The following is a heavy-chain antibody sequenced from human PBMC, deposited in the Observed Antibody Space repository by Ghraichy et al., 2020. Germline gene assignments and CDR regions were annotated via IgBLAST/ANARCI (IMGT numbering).Heavy chain of an antibody. CDR1: GGTFSSYA. D-gene: IGHD3-3*01. CDR3: ARDGWLGSGSIDPPLYYYYGMDV. Sequence: SVKVSCKASGGTFSSYAISWVRQAPGQGLEWMGGIIPIFGTANYAQKFQGRVTITADESTSTAYMELSSLRSEDTAVYYCARDGWLGSGSIDPPLYYYYGMDVWGQGTTVTVSS. V-gene: IGHV1-69*13. CDR2: IIPIFGTA. J-gene: IGHJ6*02.